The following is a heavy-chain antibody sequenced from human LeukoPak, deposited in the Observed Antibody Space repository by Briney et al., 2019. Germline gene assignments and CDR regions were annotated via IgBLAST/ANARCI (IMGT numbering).Heavy chain of an antibody. CDR1: GSTSEDAT. D-gene: IGHD1-26*01. CDR3: VKGLDTSGACYGYFDS. V-gene: IGHV3-9*02. CDR2: ISQNSGNI. J-gene: IGHJ4*02. Sequence: QPGASLRLSCAISGSTSEDATMYGVRQAPGKGVEWGSGISQNSGNICDSDSVKGRFTISRDNAKNSMYLQVNRLRPEDTALYYCVKGLDTSGACYGYFDSWGQGTPVTVSS.